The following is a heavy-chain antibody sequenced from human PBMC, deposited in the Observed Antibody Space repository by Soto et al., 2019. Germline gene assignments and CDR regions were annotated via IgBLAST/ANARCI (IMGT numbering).Heavy chain of an antibody. D-gene: IGHD6-6*01. CDR3: AKEGYEYSSFLLNWFDP. CDR1: GFTFNNYG. J-gene: IGHJ5*02. CDR2: ISYDGSNK. V-gene: IGHV3-30*18. Sequence: GGSLRLSCAASGFTFNNYGIHWVRQAPGKGLEWVAVISYDGSNKYYADSVKGRFTISRDNSKNTLYLQMNSLRAEDTAVYYCAKEGYEYSSFLLNWFDPWGQGTLVTVYS.